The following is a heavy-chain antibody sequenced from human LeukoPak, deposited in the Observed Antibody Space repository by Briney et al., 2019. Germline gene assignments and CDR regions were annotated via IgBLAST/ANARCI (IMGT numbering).Heavy chain of an antibody. Sequence: GGSLRLSCAASGVPFTSYWMHWVRQAPGKGLMWVSRISSDGTDTTYAASVKGRFTISRDNAKNTLYLQMNSLRAEDTAVYYCARDVNHAMDVWGQGTTVIVSS. V-gene: IGHV3-74*01. J-gene: IGHJ6*02. CDR2: ISSDGTDT. CDR3: ARDVNHAMDV. CDR1: GVPFTSYW.